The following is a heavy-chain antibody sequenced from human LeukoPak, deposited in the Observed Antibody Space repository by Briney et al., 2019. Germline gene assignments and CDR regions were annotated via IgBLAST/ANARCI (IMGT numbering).Heavy chain of an antibody. V-gene: IGHV1-46*01. CDR1: GYTFTSYY. Sequence: ASVKVSCKASGYTFTSYYMHWVRQAPGQGLEWMGIINPSGGSTSYAQKFQGRVTMTRDTSTSTVYMELSSLRSEDTAVYYCAKSGSLILGAFDIWGQGTMVTASS. CDR3: AKSGSLILGAFDI. CDR2: INPSGGST. J-gene: IGHJ3*02. D-gene: IGHD1-26*01.